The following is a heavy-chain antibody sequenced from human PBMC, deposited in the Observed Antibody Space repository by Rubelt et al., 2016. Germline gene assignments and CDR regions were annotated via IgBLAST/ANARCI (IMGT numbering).Heavy chain of an antibody. D-gene: IGHD3-22*01. Sequence: GSTYYNPSLKSRVTISVDTSENQFSLKLSSVTAADTAVYYCARSWAYDSSGYLAYWGQGTLVTVSS. J-gene: IGHJ4*02. CDR2: GST. CDR3: ARSWAYDSSGYLAY. V-gene: IGHV4-30-2*04.